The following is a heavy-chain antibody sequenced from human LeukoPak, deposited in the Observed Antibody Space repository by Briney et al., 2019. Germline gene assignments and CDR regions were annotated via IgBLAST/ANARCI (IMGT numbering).Heavy chain of an antibody. D-gene: IGHD1-7*01. Sequence: PGGSLRLSCAASGFTFSSYAMSWVRQAPGKGLEWVSAISGSGGSTYYADSVKGRFTISRDNSKNTLYLQMNSLRAEDTALYYCAKNNWNYFGPFDYWGQGTLVTVSS. CDR1: GFTFSSYA. V-gene: IGHV3-23*01. CDR2: ISGSGGST. CDR3: AKNNWNYFGPFDY. J-gene: IGHJ4*02.